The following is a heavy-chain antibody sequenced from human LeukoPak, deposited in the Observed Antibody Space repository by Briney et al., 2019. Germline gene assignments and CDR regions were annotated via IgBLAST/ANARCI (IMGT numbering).Heavy chain of an antibody. D-gene: IGHD2-2*01. J-gene: IGHJ4*02. V-gene: IGHV4-59*08. CDR2: IHYTGST. CDR3: ARLSKDTVVLPAAMAHYFDY. Sequence: SETLSLTCTVSGGSISGYYWSWIRQPPGRGLQFIGYIHYTGSTNYNPSLESRVTLSVDTSKHQSSFKLRSVTAADTAVYYCARLSKDTVVLPAAMAHYFDYWGQGTLVTVSS. CDR1: GGSISGYY.